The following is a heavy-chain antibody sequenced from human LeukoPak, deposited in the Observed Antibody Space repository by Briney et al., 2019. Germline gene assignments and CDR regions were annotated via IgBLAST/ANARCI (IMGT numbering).Heavy chain of an antibody. CDR2: IYYSGST. CDR3: ARDGSSGYTPFDY. CDR1: VGSISSYY. J-gene: IGHJ4*02. V-gene: IGHV4-59*01. D-gene: IGHD3-22*01. Sequence: SETLSLTCTVSVGSISSYYWSWIRQPPGKGLEWIGYIYYSGSTNYNPSLKSRVTISVDTSKNQFSLKLSSVTAADTAVYYCARDGSSGYTPFDYWGQGTLVTVSS.